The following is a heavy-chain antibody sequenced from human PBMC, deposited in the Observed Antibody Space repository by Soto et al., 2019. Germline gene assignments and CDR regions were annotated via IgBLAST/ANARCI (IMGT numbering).Heavy chain of an antibody. CDR1: GFSLSTSGVG. J-gene: IGHJ3*02. D-gene: IGHD4-4*01. V-gene: IGHV2-5*02. Sequence: QITLKESGPTLAKHKQTLTLTCTFSGFSLSTSGVGVGWIRQPPGKALDWLALLYWDDDKRYSPSLKSRLTIPKDTPKNQVVLTMTNMDPVDTATYYCAHYTNSEDAFDIWGPGTMVTVSS. CDR2: LYWDDDK. CDR3: AHYTNSEDAFDI.